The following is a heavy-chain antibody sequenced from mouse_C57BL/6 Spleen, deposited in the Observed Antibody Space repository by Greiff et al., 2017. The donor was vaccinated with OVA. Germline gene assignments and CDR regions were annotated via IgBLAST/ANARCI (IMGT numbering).Heavy chain of an antibody. CDR1: GYTFTDYE. V-gene: IGHV1-15*01. Sequence: QVQLKQSGAELVRPGASVTLSCKASGYTFTDYEMHWVKQTPVHGLEWIGAIDPETGGTAYNQKFKGKAILTADKSSSTAYMELRSLTSEDSAVYYCTVVASNFWGQGTTLTVSS. D-gene: IGHD1-1*01. CDR2: IDPETGGT. CDR3: TVVASNF. J-gene: IGHJ2*01.